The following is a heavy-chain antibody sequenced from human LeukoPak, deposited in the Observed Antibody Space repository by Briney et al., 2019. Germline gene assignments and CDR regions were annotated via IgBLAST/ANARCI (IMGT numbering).Heavy chain of an antibody. J-gene: IGHJ4*02. CDR1: GYIFTAYY. CDR2: INPNNGGT. Sequence: ASVKVSCKASGYIFTAYYLYWVRQAPGLGLEWMGWINPNNGGTMYAQKFQGRLTMTLDTSISTLYMELSSLTSDDTAVYYCARDDRATHDYWGQGTLVTVSS. CDR3: ARDDRATHDY. V-gene: IGHV1-2*02.